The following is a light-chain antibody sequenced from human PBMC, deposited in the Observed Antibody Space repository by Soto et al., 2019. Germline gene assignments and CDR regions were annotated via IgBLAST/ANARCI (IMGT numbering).Light chain of an antibody. CDR2: GAS. CDR1: QSVSNY. J-gene: IGKJ1*01. CDR3: HQYGGSPQT. Sequence: EIVLTQSPGTLSLSPGERATLSCRASQSVSNYLAWYQLKPGQAPRLLIYGASSRATGIPDRFSGSGSGTDFTLNISRMETEDFAVYYGHQYGGSPQTFGQGTKVEIK. V-gene: IGKV3-20*01.